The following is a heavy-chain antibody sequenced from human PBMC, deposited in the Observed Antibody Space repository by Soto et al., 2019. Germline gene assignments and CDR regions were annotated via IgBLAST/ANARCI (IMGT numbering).Heavy chain of an antibody. J-gene: IGHJ4*02. V-gene: IGHV3-48*01. CDR2: IRSSGSPI. CDR3: TRDPEALDY. CDR1: GFTFRSYS. Sequence: GSLRLSCAASGFTFRSYSMNWVRQAPGKGLEWVSYIRSSGSPIYYADSVKGRFTISRDNAKNSLYLQMSSLRAEDTAVYYCTRDPEALDYWGLGTLVTVSS.